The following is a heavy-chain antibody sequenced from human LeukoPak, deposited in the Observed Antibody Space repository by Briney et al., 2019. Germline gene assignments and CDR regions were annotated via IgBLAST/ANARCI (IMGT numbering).Heavy chain of an antibody. CDR1: GVSISSSSYY. CDR2: IYYSGST. D-gene: IGHD3-9*01. V-gene: IGHV4-39*01. J-gene: IGHJ4*02. Sequence: PSETLSLTCTVSGVSISSSSYYWGWIRQPPGKGLEWIGSIYYSGSTYYNPSLKSRVTISVDTSKNQFSLKLSSVTAADTAVYYCARQLYFDSNYWGQGTLVTVSS. CDR3: ARQLYFDSNY.